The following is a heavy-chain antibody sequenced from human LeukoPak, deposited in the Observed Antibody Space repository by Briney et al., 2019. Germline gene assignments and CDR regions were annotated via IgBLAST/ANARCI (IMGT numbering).Heavy chain of an antibody. D-gene: IGHD3-22*01. J-gene: IGHJ4*02. Sequence: SVKVSCKASGGTFSSYAISWVRQAPGQGLEWMGGIIPIFGTANYAQKFQGRVTITADESTSTAYMELSSLRSENTAVYYCARDVISGYRPSTAYFDYWGQGTLVTVSS. CDR1: GGTFSSYA. CDR2: IIPIFGTA. CDR3: ARDVISGYRPSTAYFDY. V-gene: IGHV1-69*13.